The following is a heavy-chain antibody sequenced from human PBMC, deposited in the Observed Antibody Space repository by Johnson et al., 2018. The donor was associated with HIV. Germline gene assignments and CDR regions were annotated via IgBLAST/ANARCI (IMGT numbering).Heavy chain of an antibody. CDR1: GFTFDDYG. CDR2: ISYDGSNK. D-gene: IGHD6-19*01. Sequence: VQLVESGGSMVRPGGSRRLSCAVSGFTFDDYGMSWVRQAPGKGLEWVAVISYDGSNKYYADSVKGRFTISRDNAKNSLYLQMNSLRVEDTALYYCARDRARWSSGWYNDAFDIWGQGTMVTVSS. J-gene: IGHJ3*02. V-gene: IGHV3-20*04. CDR3: ARDRARWSSGWYNDAFDI.